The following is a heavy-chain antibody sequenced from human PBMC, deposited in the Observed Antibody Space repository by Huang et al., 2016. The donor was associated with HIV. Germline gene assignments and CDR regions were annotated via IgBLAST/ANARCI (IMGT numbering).Heavy chain of an antibody. Sequence: QMQLVQSGPEVKKPGTSVKVSCKASGFTCTSSAVQWVRQARGQRLEWIGVIVVGSGKTNYAQKFQERVTITRYSSTSTAYMERSSLRSEDTAVYYCAAYTSGPAGYYYYYDMDVWGQGTTVTVSS. CDR2: IVVGSGKT. D-gene: IGHD6-19*01. CDR1: GFTCTSSA. J-gene: IGHJ6*02. V-gene: IGHV1-58*01. CDR3: AAYTSGPAGYYYYYDMDV.